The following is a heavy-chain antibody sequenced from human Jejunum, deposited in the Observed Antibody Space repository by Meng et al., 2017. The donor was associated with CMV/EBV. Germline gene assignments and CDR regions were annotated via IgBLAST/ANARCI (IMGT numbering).Heavy chain of an antibody. CDR2: VSGNHDRE. Sequence: SGFTFASSSMSWVRQAPGKGLEWVSGVSGNHDREDYADSVKGRFIISRDMSKNILYLQMSSLRPEDTAVYYCARDQLVIVPVGGFDSWGQGTLVTVSS. CDR3: ARDQLVIVPVGGFDS. V-gene: IGHV3-23*01. CDR1: GFTFASSS. D-gene: IGHD2/OR15-2a*01. J-gene: IGHJ4*02.